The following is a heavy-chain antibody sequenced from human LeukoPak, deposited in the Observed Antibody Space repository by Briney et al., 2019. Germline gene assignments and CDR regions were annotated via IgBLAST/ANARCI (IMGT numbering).Heavy chain of an antibody. V-gene: IGHV1-24*01. CDR1: GYTLTKLS. J-gene: IGHJ4*02. CDR2: FDPEDGET. D-gene: IGHD1-26*01. Sequence: ASVKVSCKVSGYTLTKLSMHWVRQAPGKGLEWMGGFDPEDGETIYAQKFQGRVTMTEDTSTDTAYMELSSLRSEDTAVYYCATGEVGATGLWGPPIPLDYWGQGTLVTVSS. CDR3: ATGEVGATGLWGPPIPLDY.